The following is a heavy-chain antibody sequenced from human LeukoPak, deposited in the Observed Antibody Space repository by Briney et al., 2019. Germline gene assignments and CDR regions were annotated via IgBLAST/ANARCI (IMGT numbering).Heavy chain of an antibody. CDR2: ISSSSSYI. J-gene: IGHJ4*02. Sequence: GGSLRLPCAASGFTFSSYSMNWVRQAPGKGLEWVSSISSSSSYIYYADSVKGRFTISRDNAKNSLYLQMSSLRAEDTAVYYCARDRGYSGYDAFLDYWGQGTLVTVSS. D-gene: IGHD5-12*01. V-gene: IGHV3-21*01. CDR1: GFTFSSYS. CDR3: ARDRGYSGYDAFLDY.